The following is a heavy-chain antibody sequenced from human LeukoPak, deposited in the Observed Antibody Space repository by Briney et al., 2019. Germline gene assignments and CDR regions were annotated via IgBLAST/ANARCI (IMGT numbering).Heavy chain of an antibody. D-gene: IGHD3-16*01. CDR3: ARVGVSRVGDYYYYYGMDV. Sequence: ASVKVSCKASGYTFTSYYMHWVRQAPGQGLEWMGIINPSGGSTSYAQKFQGRVTMTRDTSTSTVYMELSSLRSEDTAVYYCARVGVSRVGDYYYYYGMDVWGQGTTVTVSS. CDR2: INPSGGST. J-gene: IGHJ6*02. V-gene: IGHV1-46*01. CDR1: GYTFTSYY.